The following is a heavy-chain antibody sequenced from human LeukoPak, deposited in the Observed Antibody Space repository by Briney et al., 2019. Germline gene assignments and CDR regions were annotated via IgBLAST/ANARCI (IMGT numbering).Heavy chain of an antibody. CDR2: IYSAGST. D-gene: IGHD5-18*01. CDR1: GFTVSNNY. CDR3: ARASRGYNYLYFDY. J-gene: IGHJ4*02. V-gene: IGHV3-53*01. Sequence: GGSLRLSCAASGFTVSNNYMTSVRQAPGKGLEWVSVIYSAGSTYYADSVKGRFTISRDNSKNTLNLQMNSLRAEDTAVYYCARASRGYNYLYFDYWGQGALVTVSS.